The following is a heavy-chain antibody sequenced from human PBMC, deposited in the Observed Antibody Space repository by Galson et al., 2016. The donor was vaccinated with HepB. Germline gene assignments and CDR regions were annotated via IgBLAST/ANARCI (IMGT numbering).Heavy chain of an antibody. J-gene: IGHJ6*02. Sequence: SLRLSCAASGSNFGRKWMSWVRQAPGKGLEWVANIQQNGMERYYVDSVMGRFTISRDNSKNSVFLQMNNLRAEDTAVYYCATDLRNPYYYALDVWGQGTTVTVSS. V-gene: IGHV3-7*01. CDR2: IQQNGMER. CDR3: ATDLRNPYYYALDV. CDR1: GSNFGRKW.